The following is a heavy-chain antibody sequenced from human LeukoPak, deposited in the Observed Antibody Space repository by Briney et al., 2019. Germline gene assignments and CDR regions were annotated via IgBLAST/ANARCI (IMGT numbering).Heavy chain of an antibody. J-gene: IGHJ6*03. CDR1: GGTFSSYA. Sequence: ASVKVSCKASGGTFSSYAISWVRQAPGQGLEWMGRIIPIFGTANYAQEFQGRVTITADKSTSTAYMELSSLRSEDTAVYYCARERGYCSSTSCLYYYYYMDVWGKGTTVTVSS. CDR3: ARERGYCSSTSCLYYYYYMDV. D-gene: IGHD2-2*01. V-gene: IGHV1-69*06. CDR2: IIPIFGTA.